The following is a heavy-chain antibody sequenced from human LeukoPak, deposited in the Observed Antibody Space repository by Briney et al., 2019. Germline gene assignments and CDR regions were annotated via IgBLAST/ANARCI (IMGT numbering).Heavy chain of an antibody. J-gene: IGHJ4*02. D-gene: IGHD3-9*01. V-gene: IGHV4-39*01. CDR1: GGSISSSYYY. Sequence: SETLSLTCTVSGGSISSSYYYWGWIRQPPGKGLEWIGTIYYSGSTYYNPSLKSRVTISVDTSKNQFSLKLSSVTAPDTAVYYCARHEDRDWYFDHWGQGTLVTVSS. CDR3: ARHEDRDWYFDH. CDR2: IYYSGST.